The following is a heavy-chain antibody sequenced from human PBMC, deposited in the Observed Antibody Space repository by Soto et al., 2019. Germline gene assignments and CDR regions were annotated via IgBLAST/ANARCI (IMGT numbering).Heavy chain of an antibody. Sequence: GGSLRLSCAASGFTFSSSWMNWVRQAPGKGLEWVAGIKEDGSEKYYVDIVKGRFTISRDNVENSLYLQMNSLRGEDSAVYSCARDRGYSSYDYWGLGTLVTVSS. CDR2: IKEDGSEK. D-gene: IGHD5-18*01. J-gene: IGHJ4*02. V-gene: IGHV3-7*01. CDR1: GFTFSSSW. CDR3: ARDRGYSSYDY.